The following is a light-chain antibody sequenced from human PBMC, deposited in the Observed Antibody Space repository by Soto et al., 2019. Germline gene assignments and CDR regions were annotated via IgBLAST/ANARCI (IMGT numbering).Light chain of an antibody. Sequence: MTQSPATLSPSAGDRVTITIGAKQSISSWLAWYQQQPGKAPKLLFDEASSLESGVPSWFGGSGAGTDFTLTSSLRPADDFATYCCQQYNIYCTFGQGTKVDIK. V-gene: IGKV1-5*03. CDR3: QQYNIYCT. CDR1: QSISSW. J-gene: IGKJ1*01. CDR2: EAS.